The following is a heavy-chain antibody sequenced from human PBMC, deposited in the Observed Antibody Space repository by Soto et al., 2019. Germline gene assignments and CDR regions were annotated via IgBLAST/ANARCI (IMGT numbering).Heavy chain of an antibody. V-gene: IGHV4-31*03. CDR2: IYDAGST. CDR3: ARSDGGPLIGGFEY. J-gene: IGHJ4*02. D-gene: IGHD3-22*01. Sequence: QVQLQESGPGLVKPSQTLSLSCTVSGGSVTSGGYYWTWIRHHPGKGLEWIGCIYDAGSTYYNPSLKSRLTISVDTSKNHFSLKLTSVTAADTAVYYCARSDGGPLIGGFEYWGQGILVAVSS. CDR1: GGSVTSGGYY.